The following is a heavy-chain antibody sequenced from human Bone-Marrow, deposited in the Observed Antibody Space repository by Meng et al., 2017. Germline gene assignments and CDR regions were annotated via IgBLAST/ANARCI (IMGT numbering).Heavy chain of an antibody. Sequence: QPQLQESGPGLVRPSEALSVPCSVSWGSISTSGDYWGWSRQPPGKGLEWIGSIGHSGFTYYTPSLKSRVTVSIDTSRNQFSLWLTSVTAADTAVYYCVRSSAWVRTGFDPWGQGTLVTVSS. D-gene: IGHD6-19*01. V-gene: IGHV4-39*01. CDR2: IGHSGFT. CDR1: WGSISTSGDY. J-gene: IGHJ5*02. CDR3: VRSSAWVRTGFDP.